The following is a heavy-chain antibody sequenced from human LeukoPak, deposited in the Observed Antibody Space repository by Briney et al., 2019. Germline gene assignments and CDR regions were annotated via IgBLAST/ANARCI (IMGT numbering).Heavy chain of an antibody. J-gene: IGHJ5*02. CDR1: GGTFSSYA. CDR3: ARGVYYYDSSGYYETP. CDR2: IIPIFGTA. V-gene: IGHV1-69*01. D-gene: IGHD3-22*01. Sequence: ASVKVSCKASGGTFSSYAISWVRQAPGQGLEWMGGIIPIFGTANYAQKFQGRVTITADESTSTAYMELSRLRSDDTAVYYCARGVYYYDSSGYYETPWGQGTLVTVSS.